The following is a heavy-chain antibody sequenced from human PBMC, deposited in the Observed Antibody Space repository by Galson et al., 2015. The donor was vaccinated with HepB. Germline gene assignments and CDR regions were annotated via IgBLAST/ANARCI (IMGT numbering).Heavy chain of an antibody. Sequence: SLRTACAAYGLTFRCSAMNWVRQAPGTGLEWVSAIAGGGLRTHYADSVKGRFTISRDNSKNTLFLKMNSQRAEDTAVYYCAKSPDFYFDFFTYGYFDSWGQGTFVAVSS. CDR1: GLTFRCSA. V-gene: IGHV3-23*01. CDR3: AKSPDFYFDFFTYGYFDS. CDR2: IAGGGLRT. D-gene: IGHD2-15*01. J-gene: IGHJ4*02.